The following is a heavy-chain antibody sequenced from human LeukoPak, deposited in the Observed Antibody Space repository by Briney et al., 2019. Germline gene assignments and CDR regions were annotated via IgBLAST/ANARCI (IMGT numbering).Heavy chain of an antibody. D-gene: IGHD6-13*01. CDR3: ARTGIAAADTRNVGV. CDR1: GGSFSGYY. J-gene: IGHJ4*02. V-gene: IGHV4-34*01. Sequence: SETLSLTCAVYGGSFSGYYWSWIRQPPGKGLEWIGEINHSGSTNYNPSLKSRVTISVDTSKNQFSLKLSSVTAADTAVYYCARTGIAAADTRNVGVWGQGTLVTVSS. CDR2: INHSGST.